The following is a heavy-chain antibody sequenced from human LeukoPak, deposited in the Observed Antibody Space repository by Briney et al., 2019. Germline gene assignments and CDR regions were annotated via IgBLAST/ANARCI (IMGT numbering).Heavy chain of an antibody. V-gene: IGHV1-2*02. CDR1: GYTFTGYY. CDR2: TNPNSGGT. Sequence: ASVKVSCKASGYTFTGYYMHWVRQAPEQRLEWMGWTNPNSGGTNYAQKFQGRVTMTRDTSISTAYMELSRLRSDDSAVYYCARGDPHYDILTGSNNWYFDLWGRGTLVTVSS. CDR3: ARGDPHYDILTGSNNWYFDL. D-gene: IGHD3-9*01. J-gene: IGHJ2*01.